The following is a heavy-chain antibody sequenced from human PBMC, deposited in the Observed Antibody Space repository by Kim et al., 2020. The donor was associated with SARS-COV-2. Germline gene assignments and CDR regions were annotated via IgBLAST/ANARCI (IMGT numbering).Heavy chain of an antibody. Sequence: SETLSLTCTVSGGSISSSSYYWGWIRQPPGKGLEWIGSIYYSGSTYYNPSLKSRVTISVDTSKNQFSLKLSSVTAADTAVYYCARQGALWFGASYYFDYWGQGTLVTVSS. CDR2: IYYSGST. D-gene: IGHD3-10*01. V-gene: IGHV4-39*01. CDR1: GGSISSSSYY. CDR3: ARQGALWFGASYYFDY. J-gene: IGHJ4*02.